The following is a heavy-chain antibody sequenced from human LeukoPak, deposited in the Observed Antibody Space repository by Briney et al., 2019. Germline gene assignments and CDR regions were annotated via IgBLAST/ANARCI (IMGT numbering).Heavy chain of an antibody. J-gene: IGHJ5*02. V-gene: IGHV4-38-2*02. Sequence: SETLSLTCTVSGYSISSGYYWGWLRQPPGKGLEWIGSIHQSGSTYYTPSRKSRVTLSVDTSKNQFSLKLSSVTAADTAVYYCARAYCGSSSCYTKGWFDPWGQGTLVTVSS. CDR3: ARAYCGSSSCYTKGWFDP. CDR1: GYSISSGYY. CDR2: IHQSGST. D-gene: IGHD2-2*02.